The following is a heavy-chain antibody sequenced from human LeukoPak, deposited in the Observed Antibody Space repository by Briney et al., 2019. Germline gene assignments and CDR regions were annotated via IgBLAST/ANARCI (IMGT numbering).Heavy chain of an antibody. CDR2: ISSSSSYI. J-gene: IGHJ3*02. D-gene: IGHD3-16*01. V-gene: IGHV3-21*01. CDR3: ASLIWGGGFDI. Sequence: GGSLRLSCAASGFTFSSYSMNWVRQAPGKGLEWVSSISSSSSYIYYADSVKGRFTISRDNANNSLYLQLNSLRAEDTAVYYCASLIWGGGFDIWGQGTMVTVSS. CDR1: GFTFSSYS.